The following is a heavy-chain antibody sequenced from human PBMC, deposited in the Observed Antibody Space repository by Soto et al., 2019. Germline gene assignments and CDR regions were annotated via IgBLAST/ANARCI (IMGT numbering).Heavy chain of an antibody. Sequence: GGSLRLSCAASGLTLSGYAMDWVRQAPGKGLEYVSGISSNGVGTYYANSVQGRFTISRDNSKNTVYLQMGSLRPEDMAVYYCARRARPDFYYGMDVWGQGTTVTVSS. CDR3: ARRARPDFYYGMDV. CDR1: GLTLSGYA. CDR2: ISSNGVGT. J-gene: IGHJ6*02. D-gene: IGHD6-6*01. V-gene: IGHV3-64*01.